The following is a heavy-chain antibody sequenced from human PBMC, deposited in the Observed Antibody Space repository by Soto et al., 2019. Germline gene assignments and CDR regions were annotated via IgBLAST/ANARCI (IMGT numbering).Heavy chain of an antibody. CDR2: LIPIFGTA. CDR1: GGTFSSYA. CDR3: ARWRTISNYFDY. J-gene: IGHJ4*02. D-gene: IGHD5-12*01. Sequence: QVQLVQSGAEVKKPGSSVKVSWKASGGTFSSYAISWVRRSPGQGLEWMGGLIPIFGTANYAQKFQGRVTITADESTSSAYMELSSLRAEDTAVYYCARWRTISNYFDYWGQGTLVTVSS. V-gene: IGHV1-69*12.